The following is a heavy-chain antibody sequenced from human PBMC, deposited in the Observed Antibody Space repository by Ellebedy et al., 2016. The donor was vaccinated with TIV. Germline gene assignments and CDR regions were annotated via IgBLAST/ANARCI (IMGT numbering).Heavy chain of an antibody. CDR2: IKSKTDGGTT. V-gene: IGHV3-15*07. Sequence: GESLKISCAASGFTFSNAWMNWVRQAPGKGLEWVGRIKSKTDGGTTDYAAPVKGRFTISRDDSKNTLYLHMNSLKTEDTAVYYCTLGSWQLDYWGQGTLVTVSS. J-gene: IGHJ4*02. CDR3: TLGSWQLDY. CDR1: GFTFSNAW. D-gene: IGHD5-24*01.